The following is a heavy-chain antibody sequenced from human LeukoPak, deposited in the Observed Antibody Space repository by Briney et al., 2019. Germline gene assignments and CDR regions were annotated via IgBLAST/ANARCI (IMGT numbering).Heavy chain of an antibody. V-gene: IGHV1-2*02. D-gene: IGHD5-18*01. CDR1: GYTFTGYY. CDR2: INPNSGGT. J-gene: IGHJ3*02. CDR3: ARDQKGYSYGTNAFDI. Sequence: ASVKVSCKASGYTFTGYYMHWVRQAPGQGLEWMGWINPNSGGTNYAQKFQGRVTMTSDTSISTAYMELSRLRSDDTAVYYCARDQKGYSYGTNAFDIWGQGTMVTVSS.